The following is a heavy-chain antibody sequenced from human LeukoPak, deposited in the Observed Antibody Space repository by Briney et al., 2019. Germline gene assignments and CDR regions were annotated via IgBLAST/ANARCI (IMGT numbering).Heavy chain of an antibody. CDR2: IYYSGST. CDR3: ARRSYRDSSGYYYEYYFDY. Sequence: PSETLSLTCTVSGGSISSSSYYWGWIRQPPGKGLEWIGSIYYSGSTYYNPSLKSRVTISVDTSKNQFSLKLSSVTAADTAVYYCARRSYRDSSGYYYEYYFDYWGQGTLVTVSS. J-gene: IGHJ4*02. D-gene: IGHD3-22*01. V-gene: IGHV4-39*01. CDR1: GGSISSSSYY.